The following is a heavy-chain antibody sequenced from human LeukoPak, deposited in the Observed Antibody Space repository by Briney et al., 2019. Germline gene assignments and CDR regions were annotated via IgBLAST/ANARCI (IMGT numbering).Heavy chain of an antibody. J-gene: IGHJ5*02. CDR3: ARGGITMIVLAMGNWLDH. CDR1: GGSFSGYY. D-gene: IGHD3-22*01. Sequence: SETLSLTCAVYGGSFSGYYWSGIRQPPGKGLEWIGEINHSGSTNYNPSLKSRVTISVDTSKNQFSLKLSSVTAADTAGYYCARGGITMIVLAMGNWLDHWGQGTLVTVSS. CDR2: INHSGST. V-gene: IGHV4-34*01.